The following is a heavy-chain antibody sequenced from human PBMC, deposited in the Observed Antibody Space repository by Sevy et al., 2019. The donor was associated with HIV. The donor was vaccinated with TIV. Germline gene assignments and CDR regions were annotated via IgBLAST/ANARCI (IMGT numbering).Heavy chain of an antibody. Sequence: GGSLRLSCAASGFTFSSYGMHWVRQAPGKGLEWVAVIWYDGSNKYYADSVKGRFTISRDNSKNTLYLQMNSLRAEDTAVYYCARVYYDFWSGYYPTPHYYYYGMDVWGQGTTVTVSS. J-gene: IGHJ6*02. V-gene: IGHV3-33*01. D-gene: IGHD3-3*01. CDR3: ARVYYDFWSGYYPTPHYYYYGMDV. CDR2: IWYDGSNK. CDR1: GFTFSSYG.